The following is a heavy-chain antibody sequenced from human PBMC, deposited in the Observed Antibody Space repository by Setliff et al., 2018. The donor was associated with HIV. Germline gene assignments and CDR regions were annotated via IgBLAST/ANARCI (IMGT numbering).Heavy chain of an antibody. V-gene: IGHV4-34*01. CDR1: GGSFSGYY. Sequence: TLSLTCAVYGGSFSGYYWSWNRQSPGKGLEWIGEINHRGSTKYNPSLRSRVTISVDTSKNQFSLKLSSVTAADTAVYCCARGLDSAKIHYWGQGNLVTVSS. CDR3: ARGLDSAKIHY. D-gene: IGHD6-25*01. CDR2: INHRGST. J-gene: IGHJ4*02.